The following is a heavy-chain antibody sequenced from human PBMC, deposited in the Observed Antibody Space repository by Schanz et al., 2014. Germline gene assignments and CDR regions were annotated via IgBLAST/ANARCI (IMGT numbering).Heavy chain of an antibody. Sequence: QVQLQESGPGLVKPSQTLSLTCTVSGDSISSGIYYWSWIRQHPGKGLEWIGYIYFNGITYYKPSLKARLIISVDTSKNQFSLKLSSVTAADTAVYYCARVGRSSSSPHGSSGDYWGQGTLVTVSS. CDR1: GDSISSGIYY. V-gene: IGHV4-31*03. CDR2: IYFNGIT. J-gene: IGHJ4*02. D-gene: IGHD6-6*01. CDR3: ARVGRSSSSPHGSSGDY.